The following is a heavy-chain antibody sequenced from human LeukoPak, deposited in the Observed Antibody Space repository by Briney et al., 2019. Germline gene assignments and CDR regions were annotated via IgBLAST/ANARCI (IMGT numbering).Heavy chain of an antibody. D-gene: IGHD2-2*02. CDR1: GGSISSGNYY. J-gene: IGHJ6*03. Sequence: SETLSLTCTVSGGSISSGNYYWSWIRQPPGKGLEWIGYIYYSGNTYYNPSLKSRVTISVDTSKNQFSLKLSSVTAADTSVYYCARGEVVPAAIGYYYYYMDVWGKGTTVTVSS. V-gene: IGHV4-30-4*01. CDR2: IYYSGNT. CDR3: ARGEVVPAAIGYYYYYMDV.